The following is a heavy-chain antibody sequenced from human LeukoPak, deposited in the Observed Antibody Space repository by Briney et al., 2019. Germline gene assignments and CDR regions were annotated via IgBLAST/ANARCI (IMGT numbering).Heavy chain of an antibody. CDR1: GGSISSYY. CDR2: IYYSGST. V-gene: IGHV4-59*01. Sequence: PSETLSLTCTVSGGSISSYYWSWIRQPPGKGLEWIGYIYYSGSTNYNPSLKSRVTISVDTSKNQFSLKLSSVTAADTAVYYCARKPIVSSSWYYFDYWGQGTLVTVS. CDR3: ARKPIVSSSWYYFDY. D-gene: IGHD6-13*01. J-gene: IGHJ4*02.